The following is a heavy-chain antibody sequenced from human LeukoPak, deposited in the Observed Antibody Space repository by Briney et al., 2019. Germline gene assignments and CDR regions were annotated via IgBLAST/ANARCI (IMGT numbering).Heavy chain of an antibody. D-gene: IGHD3-10*01. CDR3: ARVFRYYYGSKSRNDAFDI. CDR2: ISAYNGNT. CDR1: GYAFTSYG. Sequence: ASVKVSCKASGYAFTSYGISWVRQAPGQGLEWMGWISAYNGNTNYAQKLQGRVTMTTDTSTSTAYMELRSLRSDDTAVYYCARVFRYYYGSKSRNDAFDIWGQGTMVTVSS. J-gene: IGHJ3*02. V-gene: IGHV1-18*01.